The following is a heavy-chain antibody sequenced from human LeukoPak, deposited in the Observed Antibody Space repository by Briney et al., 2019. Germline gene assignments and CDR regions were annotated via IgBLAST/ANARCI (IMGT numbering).Heavy chain of an antibody. CDR1: GFTFSSYA. CDR2: INSDGSTT. D-gene: IGHD2/OR15-2a*01. CDR3: ASLQNVPSYYYYYVMDV. Sequence: PGGSLRLSCAASGFTFSSYAMHWVRQAPGKGLVWVSRINSDGSTTNYADSVKGRFTISRDNAKNTLFLQMNSLRAEDTAVYYCASLQNVPSYYYYYVMDVWGQGTTVTVSS. J-gene: IGHJ6*02. V-gene: IGHV3-74*01.